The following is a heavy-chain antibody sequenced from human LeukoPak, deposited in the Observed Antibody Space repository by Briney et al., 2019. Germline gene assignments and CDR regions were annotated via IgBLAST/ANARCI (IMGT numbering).Heavy chain of an antibody. CDR2: ISSSSSYI. D-gene: IGHD3-10*01. J-gene: IGHJ5*02. V-gene: IGHV3-21*01. CDR3: ARDGGVAKDYYGNS. CDR1: GFTFSSYS. Sequence: AGGSLRLSCAASGFTFSSYSMNWVRQAPGKGLEWVSSISSSSSYIYYADSVKGRFTISRDNAKNSLYLQMNSLRAEDTAVYYCARDGGVAKDYYGNSWGQGTLVTVSS.